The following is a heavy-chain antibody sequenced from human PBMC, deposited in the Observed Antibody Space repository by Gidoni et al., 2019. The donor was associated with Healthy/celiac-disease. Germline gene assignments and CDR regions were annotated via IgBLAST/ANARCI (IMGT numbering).Heavy chain of an antibody. CDR1: GLPVSSYG. CDR2: ISYDGSNK. D-gene: IGHD6-19*01. V-gene: IGHV3-30*18. CDR3: AKDWAVAGTFDY. Sequence: VQLLDSGGVVVQLGRSLSLSCSALGLPVSSYGMHWVRQAPGKGREWVAVISYDGSNKYYADSVKGRFTISRDKSKNTLYLQMNSLRAEDTAVYYCAKDWAVAGTFDYWGQGTLVTVSS. J-gene: IGHJ4*02.